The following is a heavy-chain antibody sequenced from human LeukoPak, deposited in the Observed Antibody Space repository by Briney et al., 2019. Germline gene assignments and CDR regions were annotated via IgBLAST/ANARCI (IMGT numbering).Heavy chain of an antibody. CDR3: AKSDCETIGCKRLHY. V-gene: IGHV3-23*01. CDR1: GFTFSSYA. CDR2: ITNSGDNTYT. D-gene: IGHD2-21*02. J-gene: IGHJ4*02. Sequence: GGSLRLSCTASGFTFSSYAMSWVRQAPGKGLEWVSSITNSGDNTYTYYADSVKGRFTISRDNSKNTLYLQINSLRAEDTAIYYCAKSDCETIGCKRLHYWGQGTLVTVSS.